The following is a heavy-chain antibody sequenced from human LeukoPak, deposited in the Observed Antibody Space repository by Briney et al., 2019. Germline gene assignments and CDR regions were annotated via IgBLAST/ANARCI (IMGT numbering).Heavy chain of an antibody. Sequence: SETLSLTCTVSGGSISSYYWSWIRQPPGKGLEWIGYIYYSGSTNYNPSLKSRVTISVDTSKNQFSLKLSSVTAADTAVYHCARAGGSSGSNWFDPWGQGTLVTVSS. CDR1: GGSISSYY. J-gene: IGHJ5*02. D-gene: IGHD6-19*01. CDR2: IYYSGST. V-gene: IGHV4-59*01. CDR3: ARAGGSSGSNWFDP.